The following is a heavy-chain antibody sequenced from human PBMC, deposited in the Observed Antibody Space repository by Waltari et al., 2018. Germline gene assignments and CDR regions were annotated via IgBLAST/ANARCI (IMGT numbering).Heavy chain of an antibody. Sequence: QVQLVQSGAEVKKPGSSVKVSCKASGGTFSSYAISWVRQAPGQGLEWMGGIIPIFGTANYAQKFQGRVTITADESTSTAYMELSSLRSEDTAVYYCARDTSTFGELGGDNWFDPWGQGTLVTVSS. CDR1: GGTFSSYA. CDR2: IIPIFGTA. D-gene: IGHD3-10*02. CDR3: ARDTSTFGELGGDNWFDP. V-gene: IGHV1-69*01. J-gene: IGHJ5*02.